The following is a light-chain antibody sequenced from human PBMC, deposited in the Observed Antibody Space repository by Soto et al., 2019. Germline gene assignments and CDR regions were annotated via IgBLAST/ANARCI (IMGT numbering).Light chain of an antibody. CDR3: QQYGSSPWT. CDR1: QSVSSSY. Sequence: EIVFTQSPGTLSLSPGERATLSCRASQSVSSSYLAWYQQKLGQAPRLLIYGASSRATGIPDRFSGSGSGTEFTLTISRLEPEDFEVYYCQQYGSSPWTFGQGTKVDIK. CDR2: GAS. J-gene: IGKJ1*01. V-gene: IGKV3-20*01.